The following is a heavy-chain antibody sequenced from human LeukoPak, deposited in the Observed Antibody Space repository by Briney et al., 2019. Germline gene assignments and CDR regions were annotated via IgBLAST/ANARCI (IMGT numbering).Heavy chain of an antibody. Sequence: PGGSPRLSCAASGFTFSRYWMHWVRQAPGKGLVWVSRINSDGSSTSYADSVKGRFTISRDNAKNTLYLQMNSLRAEDTAVYYCARGYYSSSWYSGWFDPWGQGTLVTVSS. J-gene: IGHJ5*02. CDR3: ARGYYSSSWYSGWFDP. CDR2: INSDGSST. CDR1: GFTFSRYW. D-gene: IGHD6-13*01. V-gene: IGHV3-74*01.